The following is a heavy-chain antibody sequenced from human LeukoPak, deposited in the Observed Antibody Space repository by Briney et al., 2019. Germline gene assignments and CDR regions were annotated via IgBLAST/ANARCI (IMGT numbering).Heavy chain of an antibody. CDR3: AKDRMKWLATYYFDY. J-gene: IGHJ4*02. D-gene: IGHD6-19*01. CDR2: ISASGDFT. V-gene: IGHV3-23*01. CDR1: VFTFSNYA. Sequence: GGSLRLSCAASVFTFSNYAMNWVRQAPGKGLEWVSAISASGDFTYDADFVKGRFTISRDNSKNTLYLQMNSLRAEDRAVYYCAKDRMKWLATYYFDYWGQGTLVTVSS.